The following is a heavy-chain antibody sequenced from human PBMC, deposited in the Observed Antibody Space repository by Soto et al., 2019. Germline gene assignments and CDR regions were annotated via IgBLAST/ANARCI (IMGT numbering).Heavy chain of an antibody. CDR1: GDSISSGGYS. D-gene: IGHD1-26*01. V-gene: IGHV4-30-2*01. CDR3: ARDGAWRGFDA. Sequence: SETLSLTCTVSGDSISSGGYSWSWIRQPPGKGLEWVGYIDRSGSTYYNPSLQSRVTISVDRSSHQFSLSLTSVTAADTAFYYCARDGAWRGFDAWGQGTTVTVSS. CDR2: IDRSGST. J-gene: IGHJ6*02.